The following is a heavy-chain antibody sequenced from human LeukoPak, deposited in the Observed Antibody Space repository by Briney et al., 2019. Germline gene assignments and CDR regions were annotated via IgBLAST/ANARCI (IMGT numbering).Heavy chain of an antibody. CDR1: GFTFSTYT. J-gene: IGHJ4*02. V-gene: IGHV3-30-3*01. CDR2: ISYDGSNK. Sequence: GGSLRLSCAGSGFTFSTYTMHWVRQAPGKGLEWVAGISYDGSNKYYADSVRGRFTISRDNSKNTLYLQMDSLRAEDTAVHYCARVGNNVYNSYYFDYWGQGTLITVSS. CDR3: ARVGNNVYNSYYFDY. D-gene: IGHD3-16*01.